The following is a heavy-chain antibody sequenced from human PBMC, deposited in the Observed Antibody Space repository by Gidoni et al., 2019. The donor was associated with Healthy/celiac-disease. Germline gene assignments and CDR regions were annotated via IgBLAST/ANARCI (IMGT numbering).Heavy chain of an antibody. CDR1: GFTFSSYV. D-gene: IGHD1-1*01. Sequence: QVQLVESGGGVVQPGRSLRLSCAASGFTFSSYVMHWVRQAPGKGLELVAVISYYGSNKYYADSVKGLFTISRDNSKNTLYLQMNSLRAEDTAVYYCAKDYSNWNGIDYWGQGTLVTISS. J-gene: IGHJ4*02. V-gene: IGHV3-30*18. CDR3: AKDYSNWNGIDY. CDR2: ISYYGSNK.